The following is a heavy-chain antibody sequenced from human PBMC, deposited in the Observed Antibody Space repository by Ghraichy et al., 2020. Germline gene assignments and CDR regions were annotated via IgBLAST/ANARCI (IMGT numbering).Heavy chain of an antibody. J-gene: IGHJ4*02. CDR3: ARTWIQLWAYYFDY. D-gene: IGHD5-18*01. CDR1: GFSLSTSGVG. V-gene: IGHV2-5*02. CDR2: IYWDDDK. Sequence: SGPTLVKPTQTLTLTCTFSGFSLSTSGVGVGWIRQPPGKALEWLALIYWDDDKRYSPSLKSRLTITKDTSKNQVVLTMTNMDPVDTATYYCARTWIQLWAYYFDYWGQGTLVTVSS.